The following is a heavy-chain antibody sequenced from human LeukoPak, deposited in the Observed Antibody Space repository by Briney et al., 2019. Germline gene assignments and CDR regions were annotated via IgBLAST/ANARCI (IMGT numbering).Heavy chain of an antibody. D-gene: IGHD2-15*01. J-gene: IGHJ4*02. V-gene: IGHV3-23*01. Sequence: GGSLRLSCAGSGFTFNNYAMSWVRRAPRKGLEWVSAISNNGGYTYCADSVQGRFTISRDNSKSTLCLQMNSLRAEDTAVYYCAKQLGYCSDGSCYFPYWGQGTLVTVSS. CDR3: AKQLGYCSDGSCYFPY. CDR2: ISNNGGYT. CDR1: GFTFNNYA.